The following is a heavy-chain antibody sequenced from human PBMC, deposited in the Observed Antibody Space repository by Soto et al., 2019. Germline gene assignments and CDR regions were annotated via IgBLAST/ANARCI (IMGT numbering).Heavy chain of an antibody. D-gene: IGHD3-22*01. CDR1: GGSMRSYY. CDR3: VRQSYDSSNYFPY. V-gene: IGHV4-59*08. CDR2: IYYSGST. Sequence: ASETLSHTCTVSGGSMRSYYWSGSRQPPGKGLEWIGYIYYSGSTNYNPSLKSRVTISVDTSKNQFSLKLSSVTAADTAVFFCVRQSYDSSNYFPYSGQVTPVTVS. J-gene: IGHJ4*02.